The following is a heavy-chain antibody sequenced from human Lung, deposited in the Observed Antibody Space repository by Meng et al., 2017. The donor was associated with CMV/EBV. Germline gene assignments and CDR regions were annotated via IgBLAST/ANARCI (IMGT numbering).Heavy chain of an antibody. CDR1: GFTFNHYG. J-gene: IGHJ4*02. CDR3: AKDRSSSSFFDY. CDR2: LRYEGITK. V-gene: IGHV3-30*02. D-gene: IGHD6-6*01. Sequence: SRVASGFTFNHYGMHWVRQIPGKGLEWVAYLRYEGITKYYADSVKGRFTISRDSSKNTLYLQMNSLRDDDTAVYYCAKDRSSSSFFDYWRQGPLV.